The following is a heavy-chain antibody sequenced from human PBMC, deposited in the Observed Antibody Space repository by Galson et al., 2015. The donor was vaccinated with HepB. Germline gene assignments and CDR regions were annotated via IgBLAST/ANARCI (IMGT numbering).Heavy chain of an antibody. CDR2: INPNSGGT. Sequence: SVKVSCKASGYTFTGYYMHWVRQAPGQGLEWMGWINPNSGGTNYAQKFQGWVTMTRDTSISTAYMELSRLRSDDTAVYYCATSHYDLSWNGVDVWGQGTTVTVSS. J-gene: IGHJ6*02. CDR3: ATSHYDLSWNGVDV. D-gene: IGHD3-3*01. V-gene: IGHV1-2*04. CDR1: GYTFTGYY.